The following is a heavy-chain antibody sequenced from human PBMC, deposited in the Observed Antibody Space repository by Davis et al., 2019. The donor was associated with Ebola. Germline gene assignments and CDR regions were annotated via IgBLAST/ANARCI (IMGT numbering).Heavy chain of an antibody. CDR2: ISSSSSYI. Sequence: GESLKISCAASGFTFSSYSMNWVRQAPGKGLEWVSSISSSSSYIYYADSVKGRFTISRDNAKNSLYLQMNSLRAEDTALYYCSRGGAVKFDYWGQGTLVTVSS. V-gene: IGHV3-21*01. CDR3: SRGGAVKFDY. J-gene: IGHJ4*02. CDR1: GFTFSSYS. D-gene: IGHD4-17*01.